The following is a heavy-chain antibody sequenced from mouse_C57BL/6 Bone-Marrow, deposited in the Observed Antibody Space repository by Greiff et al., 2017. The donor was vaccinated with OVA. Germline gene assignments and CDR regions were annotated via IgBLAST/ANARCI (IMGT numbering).Heavy chain of an antibody. Sequence: EVQGVESGGGLVKPGGSLKLSCAASGFPFSDYGMHWVRQAPEKGLEWVAYISSGSSTIYYAYTVKGRVTISRDNAKNTLFLQMTSLRSEDTAMYYCATVYGSSFAYWGQGTLVTVSA. V-gene: IGHV5-17*01. J-gene: IGHJ3*01. CDR3: ATVYGSSFAY. CDR1: GFPFSDYG. D-gene: IGHD1-1*01. CDR2: ISSGSSTI.